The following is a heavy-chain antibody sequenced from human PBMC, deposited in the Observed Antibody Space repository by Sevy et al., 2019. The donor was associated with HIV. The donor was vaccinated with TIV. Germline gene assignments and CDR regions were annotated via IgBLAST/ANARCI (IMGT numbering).Heavy chain of an antibody. CDR3: ARDQLVVAAPCWFDP. Sequence: GGSLRLSCAASGFTFSSYSMNWVRQAPGKGLEWVSSISSSSSYIYYADSVKGRFTISRDNAKNSLYLQMNSLRAEDMAVYYCARDQLVVAAPCWFDPWGQGTLVTVSS. CDR1: GFTFSSYS. V-gene: IGHV3-21*01. D-gene: IGHD2-15*01. J-gene: IGHJ5*02. CDR2: ISSSSSYI.